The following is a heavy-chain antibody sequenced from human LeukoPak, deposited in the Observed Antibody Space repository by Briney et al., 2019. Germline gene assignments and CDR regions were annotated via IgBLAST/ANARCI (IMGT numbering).Heavy chain of an antibody. V-gene: IGHV3-23*01. CDR1: GINFSSYG. D-gene: IGHD3-9*01. CDR2: ISGTGDST. J-gene: IGHJ4*02. CDR3: AKDILTEGGRY. Sequence: GGSLRVSCAGSGINFSSYGMTWVRPAPGKGLEGVSAISGTGDSTYCADSVKGRFTISRDNSKNTLYLQMNSLRVEDTAVYYCAKDILTEGGRYWGQGTLVTVSS.